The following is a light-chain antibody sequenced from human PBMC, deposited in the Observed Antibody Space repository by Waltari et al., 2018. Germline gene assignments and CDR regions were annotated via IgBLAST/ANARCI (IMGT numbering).Light chain of an antibody. V-gene: IGKV1-33*01. J-gene: IGKJ1*01. CDR1: QDISIY. CDR3: MQGSRWPPWT. CDR2: DAS. Sequence: DIQMTQSPSSMSASVGDRVSITCQASQDISIYLSWYQQKPGKAPKVLIYDASNLETGVPDRFSGSGSGTDFTLTIIRMEAEDVGVYYCMQGSRWPPWTFGQGTKVEIK.